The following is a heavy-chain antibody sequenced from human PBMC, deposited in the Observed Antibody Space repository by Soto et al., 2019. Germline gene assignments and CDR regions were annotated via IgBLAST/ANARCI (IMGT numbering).Heavy chain of an antibody. CDR1: GFTFDDYA. CDR3: AKESPGVAGTFFDY. D-gene: IGHD6-19*01. V-gene: IGHV3-9*01. Sequence: GGSLRLSCAASGFTFDDYAMHWVRQAPGKGLEWVSGISWNSGSIGYADSVKGRFTISRDNAKNSLYLQMNSLRAEDTALYYCAKESPGVAGTFFDYWGQGTLVTVSS. J-gene: IGHJ4*02. CDR2: ISWNSGSI.